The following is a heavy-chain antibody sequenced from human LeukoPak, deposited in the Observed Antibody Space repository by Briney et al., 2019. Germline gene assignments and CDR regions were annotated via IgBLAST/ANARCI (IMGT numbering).Heavy chain of an antibody. CDR1: GGSISSYY. CDR3: ARAPGFSSGWWDY. Sequence: SETLSLTCTVSGGSISSYYGSWLRQPPGKRPQWIGYIYYSGMTNYNPSLKSRVTISVETSKNQFSLKLSSVTAADTAVYYCARAPGFSSGWWDYWGRGALVTVSS. V-gene: IGHV4-59*01. CDR2: IYYSGMT. J-gene: IGHJ4*02. D-gene: IGHD6-19*01.